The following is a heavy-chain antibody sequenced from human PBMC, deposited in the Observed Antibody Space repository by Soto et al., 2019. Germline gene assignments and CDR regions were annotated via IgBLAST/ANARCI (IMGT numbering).Heavy chain of an antibody. J-gene: IGHJ6*02. CDR3: ARWPQPRGTADPYDVDV. V-gene: IGHV1-69*09. D-gene: IGHD2-21*02. CDR2: IVPSLDTT. Sequence: QVQLVQSGTEVKKPGSSVKVSCKASGGTFSSSGFSWVRQAPGQGLEWMGMIVPSLDTTKYAQKFQSRGTITADQFTSLASMELSSLRSEDTAVYDCARWPQPRGTADPYDVDVWGQGTRVIVSS. CDR1: GGTFSSSG.